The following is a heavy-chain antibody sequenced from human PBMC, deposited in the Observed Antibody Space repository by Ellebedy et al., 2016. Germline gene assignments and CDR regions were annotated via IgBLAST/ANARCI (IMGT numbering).Heavy chain of an antibody. CDR3: AKDSKEFRS. Sequence: GGSLRLSCAASGFTFSTYSKNWVRQAPGKGLEWVSSITTPGGTIFYADSVKGRFTISRDHSNNTLYLQMNSLRADDTALYYCAKDSKEFRSWGQGTLVTVSS. CDR1: GFTFSTYS. V-gene: IGHV3-23*01. CDR2: ITTPGGTI. D-gene: IGHD2/OR15-2a*01. J-gene: IGHJ5*02.